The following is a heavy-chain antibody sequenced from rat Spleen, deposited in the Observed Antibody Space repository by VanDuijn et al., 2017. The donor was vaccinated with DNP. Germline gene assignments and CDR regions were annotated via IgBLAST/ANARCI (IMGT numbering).Heavy chain of an antibody. D-gene: IGHD1-1*01. Sequence: EVQLVESGGGLVQPGRSLKLSCAASGFTFSDYNMAWVRQAPKKGLEWVATIIYDGSRTYYRDSVKGRFTISRDNPKSTLYLQMDSLRSEDTATYYCTKDLQWYAMDAWGQGTSVTVSA. V-gene: IGHV5S10*01. J-gene: IGHJ4*01. CDR2: IIYDGSRT. CDR1: GFTFSDYN. CDR3: TKDLQWYAMDA.